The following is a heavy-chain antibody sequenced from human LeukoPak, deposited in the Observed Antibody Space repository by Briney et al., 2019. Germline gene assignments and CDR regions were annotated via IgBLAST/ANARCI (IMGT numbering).Heavy chain of an antibody. J-gene: IGHJ4*02. CDR1: GFTFSSYA. V-gene: IGHV3-23*01. CDR3: AKVSGYDILTGYLH. D-gene: IGHD3-9*01. Sequence: GGSLRLSCAASGFTFSSYAMSWVRQAPGEGLEWVSAISGSGGSTYYADSVKGRFTISRDNSKNTLYLQMNSLRAEDTAVYYCAKVSGYDILTGYLHWGQGTLVTVSS. CDR2: ISGSGGST.